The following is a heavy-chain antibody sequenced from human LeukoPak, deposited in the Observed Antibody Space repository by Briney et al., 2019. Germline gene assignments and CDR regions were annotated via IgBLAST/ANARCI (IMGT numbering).Heavy chain of an antibody. D-gene: IGHD3-10*01. CDR3: ARLYGSGSYYNY. Sequence: SETLSLTCTVSGGSISSYYWSWIRQSPGNGLEWVGHIYYSGTTNYNPSLKSRVTMSVDTSKSQFSLKLSSVTAADTAVYYCARLYGSGSYYNYWGQGTLVTVSS. V-gene: IGHV4-59*12. CDR2: IYYSGTT. J-gene: IGHJ4*02. CDR1: GGSISSYY.